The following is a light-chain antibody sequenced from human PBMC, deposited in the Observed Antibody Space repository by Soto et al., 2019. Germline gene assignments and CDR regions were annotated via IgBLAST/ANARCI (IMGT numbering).Light chain of an antibody. CDR2: KVT. Sequence: ALTQPASVSGSPGQSITISCTGTSSDVGGNKYVSWYQQYPGKVPKLLINKVTNRPSGVSYRFSGSKSGNTASLTISALLAEDEADYFCASSTSDSLYVFGTGTKVTVL. CDR1: SSDVGGNKY. V-gene: IGLV2-14*01. CDR3: ASSTSDSLYV. J-gene: IGLJ1*01.